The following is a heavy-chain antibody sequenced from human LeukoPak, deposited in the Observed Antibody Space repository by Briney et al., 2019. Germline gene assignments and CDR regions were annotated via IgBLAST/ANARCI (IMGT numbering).Heavy chain of an antibody. CDR3: ARDYGGKVYYFDY. V-gene: IGHV3-21*01. CDR2: ISSSSSYI. D-gene: IGHD4-23*01. J-gene: IGHJ4*02. Sequence: GSLRLSCTASGFTFTNYAMNWVRQAPGKGLEWVSSISSSSSYIYYADSVKGRFTISRDNAKNSLYLQMNSLRAEDTAVYYCARDYGGKVYYFDYWGQGTLVTVSS. CDR1: GFTFTNYA.